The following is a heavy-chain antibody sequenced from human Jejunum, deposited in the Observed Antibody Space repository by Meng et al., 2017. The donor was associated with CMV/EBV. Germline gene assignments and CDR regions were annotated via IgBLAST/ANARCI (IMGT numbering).Heavy chain of an antibody. Sequence: LRLSCAASGFTLSNYAMTWVRQAPGKGLEWVSTISEIRDASYYGDSVKGRFAISRDNSKNTLYLQMSSLRVEDTAVYYCAKARQCEDWGQGTLVTVSS. CDR1: GFTLSNYA. J-gene: IGHJ4*02. CDR3: AKARQCED. CDR2: ISEIRDAS. V-gene: IGHV3-23*01.